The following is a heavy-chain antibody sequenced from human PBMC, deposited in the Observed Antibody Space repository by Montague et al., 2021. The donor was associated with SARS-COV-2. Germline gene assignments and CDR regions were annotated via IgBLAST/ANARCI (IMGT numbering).Heavy chain of an antibody. Sequence: SETLSLTCSVSGDSMSSDRYYWGWIRQPPGKGLEWITCIFSAGDTYYNPSLKSRVTISLDTSKNQFSLNLDSVTAADTAVYYCARQGLGSCHGGSCFSTLAFGGQGILVTVSS. D-gene: IGHD2-15*01. CDR2: IFSAGDT. J-gene: IGHJ4*01. CDR1: GDSMSSDRYY. CDR3: ARQGLGSCHGGSCFSTLAF. V-gene: IGHV4-39*01.